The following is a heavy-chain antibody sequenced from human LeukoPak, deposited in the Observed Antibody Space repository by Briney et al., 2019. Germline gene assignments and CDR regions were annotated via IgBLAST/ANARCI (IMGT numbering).Heavy chain of an antibody. Sequence: PGGSLRLSCAASVFTDSSNYMSWVRQPPGKGPEGVSVIYSDGSTYYADSVKGRFTTSRDTSKNTLYLQMNSLRTEDTAVYYCARDLAAGGTYPHYWGQGTLVSVSS. CDR1: VFTDSSNY. CDR3: ARDLAAGGTYPHY. J-gene: IGHJ4*02. CDR2: IYSDGST. D-gene: IGHD6-13*01. V-gene: IGHV3-53*01.